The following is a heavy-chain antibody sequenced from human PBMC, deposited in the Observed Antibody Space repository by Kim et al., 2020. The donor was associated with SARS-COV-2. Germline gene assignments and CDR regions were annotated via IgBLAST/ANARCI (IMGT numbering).Heavy chain of an antibody. V-gene: IGHV1-3*01. CDR2: INAGNGNT. Sequence: ASVKVSCKAFGYTFTSFAMHWVRQAPGQRLEWMGWINAGNGNTKYSQKFQGRGTITRDTSAAIAYMELSSLSSEDTAVYYCARAGGEPHYYYGMDVWGQGTTVTVSS. CDR1: GYTFTSFA. J-gene: IGHJ6*02. CDR3: ARAGGEPHYYYGMDV. D-gene: IGHD2-21*01.